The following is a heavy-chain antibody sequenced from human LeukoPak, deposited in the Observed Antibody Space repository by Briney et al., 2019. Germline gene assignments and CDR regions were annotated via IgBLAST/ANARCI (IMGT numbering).Heavy chain of an antibody. J-gene: IGHJ4*02. V-gene: IGHV1-2*02. Sequence: GASVKVSCKASGGTFSSYAISWVRQAPGQGLEWMGWVNLNSGGTNFAQKFQGRVSMTRDTSISTAYMQLSRLRFDDTAVYYCARSPHILTGENFDYWGQGTLLTDSS. D-gene: IGHD3-9*01. CDR3: ARSPHILTGENFDY. CDR2: VNLNSGGT. CDR1: GGTFSSYA.